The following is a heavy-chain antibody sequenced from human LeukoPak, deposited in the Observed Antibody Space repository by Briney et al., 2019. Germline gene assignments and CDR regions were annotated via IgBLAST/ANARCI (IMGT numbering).Heavy chain of an antibody. CDR2: ISSNGGST. V-gene: IGHV3-64*01. CDR1: GFTFSSYA. D-gene: IGHD5-18*01. J-gene: IGHJ4*02. CDR3: ARVGRGHSYGYLGLDY. Sequence: GGSLRLSCAASGFTFSSYAMHCVRQAPGKGLEYVSAISSNGGSTYYANSVKGRFTISRDNSKNTLYLQMGSLRAEDMAVYYCARVGRGHSYGYLGLDYWGQGTLVTVSS.